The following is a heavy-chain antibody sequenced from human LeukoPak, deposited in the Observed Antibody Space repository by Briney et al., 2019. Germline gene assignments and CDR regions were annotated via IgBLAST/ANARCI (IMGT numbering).Heavy chain of an antibody. Sequence: GGSLRLSRAASGFTFSSHAMHWVRQAPGKGLEWVAVVSSDGNKKFYADSVTGRFIISRDNPKNTVDLQMNSLRPEDTAVYYCARRGVVGASRWSWFDPWGQGTLVTVSS. V-gene: IGHV3-30-3*01. CDR3: ARRGVVGASRWSWFDP. CDR2: VSSDGNKK. D-gene: IGHD1-26*01. J-gene: IGHJ5*02. CDR1: GFTFSSHA.